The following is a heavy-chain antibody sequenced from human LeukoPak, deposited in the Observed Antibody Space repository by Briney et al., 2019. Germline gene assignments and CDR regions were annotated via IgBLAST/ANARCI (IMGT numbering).Heavy chain of an antibody. CDR3: ARRGYGSSGYTNWFDP. V-gene: IGHV3-48*02. Sequence: GGSLRLSCAASGSTFSSYSMNWVRQAPGKGLEWISYISSSSSTIYSADSVKGRFTISRDNAKNSLYLQMNSLRDEDTAVYYCARRGYGSSGYTNWFDPWGQGTLVTVSS. J-gene: IGHJ5*02. CDR1: GSTFSSYS. D-gene: IGHD3-22*01. CDR2: ISSSSSTI.